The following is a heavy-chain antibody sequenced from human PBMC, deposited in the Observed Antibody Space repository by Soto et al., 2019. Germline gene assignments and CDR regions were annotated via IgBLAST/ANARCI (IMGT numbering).Heavy chain of an antibody. V-gene: IGHV1-69*13. CDR3: ARVFYDFWGRGGYYYYGMDV. CDR1: GGTFSSYA. D-gene: IGHD3-3*01. Sequence: GASVKVSCKASGGTFSSYAISWVRQAPGQGLEWMGGIIPIFGTANYAQKFQGRVTITADESTSTAYMELSSLRSEDTAVYYCARVFYDFWGRGGYYYYGMDVWGQGTTVTVSS. CDR2: IIPIFGTA. J-gene: IGHJ6*02.